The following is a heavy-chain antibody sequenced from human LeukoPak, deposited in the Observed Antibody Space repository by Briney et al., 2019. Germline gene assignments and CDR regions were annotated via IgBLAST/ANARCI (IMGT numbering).Heavy chain of an antibody. V-gene: IGHV1-69*13. CDR1: GGTFSSYA. Sequence: SVKVSCKASGGTFSSYAISWVRQAPGQGLEWMGGIIPIFGTANYAQKFQGRVTITADESTSTAYMELSSLRSGDTAVYYCAREHDSITIFGVDTNLCHAGGESTLVTVSS. CDR3: AREHDSITIFGVDTNLCHA. D-gene: IGHD3-3*01. J-gene: IGHJ1*01. CDR2: IIPIFGTA.